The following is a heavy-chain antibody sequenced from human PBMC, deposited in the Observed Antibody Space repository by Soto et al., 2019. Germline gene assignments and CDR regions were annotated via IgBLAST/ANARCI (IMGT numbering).Heavy chain of an antibody. CDR3: ARAATGYYGS. V-gene: IGHV4-34*01. Sequence: SETLSLTCAVYGGSFSGYYWSWIRQPPGKGLEWIGEINHSGSTNYNPSLKSRVTISVDTSKNQFSLKLSSVTAADTAVYYCARAATGYYGSCGQGTLVTVSS. CDR1: GGSFSGYY. CDR2: INHSGST. D-gene: IGHD3-9*01. J-gene: IGHJ5*02.